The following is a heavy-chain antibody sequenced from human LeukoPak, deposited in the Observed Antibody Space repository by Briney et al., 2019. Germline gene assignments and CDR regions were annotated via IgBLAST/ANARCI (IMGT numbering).Heavy chain of an antibody. D-gene: IGHD3-22*01. J-gene: IGHJ5*02. CDR1: GGSISSSSYY. Sequence: PETLSLTCTVSGGSISSSSYYWGWIRQPPGKGLEWIGSIYYSGSTYYNPSLKSRVTISVDTSKNQFSLKLSSVTAADTAVYYCARESRAPDYYDSWFDPWGQGTLVTVSS. CDR2: IYYSGST. V-gene: IGHV4-39*07. CDR3: ARESRAPDYYDSWFDP.